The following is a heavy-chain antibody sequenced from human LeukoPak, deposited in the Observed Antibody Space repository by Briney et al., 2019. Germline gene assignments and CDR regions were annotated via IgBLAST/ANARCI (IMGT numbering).Heavy chain of an antibody. J-gene: IGHJ5*02. CDR2: INHSRST. Sequence: SETLSLTCTVSGGSISTYYWSWIRQPPGKGLEWIGEINHSRSTNYNPSLKSRVTISVDTSKNQFSLKLSSVTAADTAVYYCARDGSYYRDWFDPWGQGTLVTVS. CDR1: GGSISTYY. CDR3: ARDGSYYRDWFDP. V-gene: IGHV4-34*01. D-gene: IGHD1-26*01.